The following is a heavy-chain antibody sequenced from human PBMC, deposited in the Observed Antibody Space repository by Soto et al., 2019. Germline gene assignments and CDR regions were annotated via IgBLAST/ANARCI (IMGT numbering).Heavy chain of an antibody. J-gene: IGHJ6*02. CDR1: SGSVSSGSYY. V-gene: IGHV4-61*01. D-gene: IGHD2-15*01. CDR2: IYYSGST. Sequence: QVQLQESGPGLVKPSETLSLTCTVSSGSVSSGSYYWSWIRQPPGKGLEWIGYIYYSGSTNYNPSLKSRVTISVDTSKNQFSLKLSSVTAADTAVYYCARQYCSGGSCYSVYYYGMDVWGQGTTVTVSS. CDR3: ARQYCSGGSCYSVYYYGMDV.